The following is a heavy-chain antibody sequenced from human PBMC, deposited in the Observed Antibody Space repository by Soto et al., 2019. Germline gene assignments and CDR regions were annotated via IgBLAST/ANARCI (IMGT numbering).Heavy chain of an antibody. CDR2: IYYSGDT. CDR3: AREWSGGRRDGNPDKYYGMDV. V-gene: IGHV4-31*03. D-gene: IGHD2-15*01. CDR1: GGAISSGSFY. Sequence: QVQLQESGPGLVKPSQPLSLTCTVSGGAISSGSFYWTCIRQHPGKGLEFIGYIYYSGDTYYNPSLRSRVIISLDTSKNQFSLSPNSVTAADTAVYYCAREWSGGRRDGNPDKYYGMDVWCQGTKVTVSS. J-gene: IGHJ6*02.